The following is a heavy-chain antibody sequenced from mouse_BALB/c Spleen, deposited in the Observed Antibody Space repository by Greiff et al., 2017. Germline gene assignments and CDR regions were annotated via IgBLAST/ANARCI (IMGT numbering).Heavy chain of an antibody. V-gene: IGHV6-6*02. CDR1: GFTFSNYW. CDR2: IRLKSNNYAT. J-gene: IGHJ4*01. CDR3: TRRTDYYAMDY. Sequence: EVKVEESGGGLVQPGGSMKLSCVASGFTFSNYWMNWVRQSPEKGLEWVAEIRLKSNNYATHYAESVKGRFTISRDDSKSSVYLQMNNLRAEDTGIYYCTRRTDYYAMDYWGQGTSVTVSS.